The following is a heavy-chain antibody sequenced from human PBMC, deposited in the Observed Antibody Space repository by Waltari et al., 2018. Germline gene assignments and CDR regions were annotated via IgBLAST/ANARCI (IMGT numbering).Heavy chain of an antibody. J-gene: IGHJ3*01. V-gene: IGHV4-59*01. CDR2: IHYSGTT. Sequence: QVQLQESGPGLERPSETLSLTCTVPDGSISSYYWNWIRQLPGKGLEWIGFIHYSGTTEYNPSLKNRATTSIQTAKNQFSLRLDSVTAADTAIYYCARPGIGDAFDVWGQGTMV. CDR3: ARPGIGDAFDV. CDR1: DGSISSYY.